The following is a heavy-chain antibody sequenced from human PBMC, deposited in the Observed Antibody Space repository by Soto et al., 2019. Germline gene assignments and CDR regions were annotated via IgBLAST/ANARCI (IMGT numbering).Heavy chain of an antibody. J-gene: IGHJ4*02. CDR1: GFTFSSYG. V-gene: IGHV3-33*01. CDR3: ARDHRPGITMVRGQIDY. CDR2: IWYDGSNK. D-gene: IGHD3-10*01. Sequence: QVQLVESGGGVVQPGRSLRLSCAASGFTFSSYGMHWVRQAPGKGLEWVAVIWYDGSNKYYADSVKGRFTISRDNSKNTLYLQMNSLRAEDTAVYYCARDHRPGITMVRGQIDYWGQGTLVTVSS.